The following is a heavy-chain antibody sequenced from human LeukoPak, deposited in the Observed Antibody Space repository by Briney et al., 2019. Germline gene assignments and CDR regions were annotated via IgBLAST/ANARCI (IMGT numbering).Heavy chain of an antibody. CDR1: GGSISSSSYY. J-gene: IGHJ5*02. Sequence: SETLSLTCTVSGGSISSSSYYWGWIRQPPGKGLEWIGSIYYSGSTYYNPSLKRRVTISVDTSKNQCSLKLSSVTAADTAVYYCARQTGYYYDSSGYLDWFDPWGQGTLVTVSS. D-gene: IGHD3-22*01. CDR3: ARQTGYYYDSSGYLDWFDP. V-gene: IGHV4-39*01. CDR2: IYYSGST.